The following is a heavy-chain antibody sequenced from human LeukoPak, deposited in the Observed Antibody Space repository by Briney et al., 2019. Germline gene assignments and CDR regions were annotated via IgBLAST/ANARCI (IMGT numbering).Heavy chain of an antibody. CDR1: GLTISINY. CDR2: ISAGGSA. V-gene: IGHV3-66*01. CDR3: PRVSGYSGYDTLDY. J-gene: IGHJ4*02. Sequence: GGSLRLSCAATGLTISINYMDWVRQASGKAMEWVLMISAGGSATYSNSAKGRFTISRDYSKDTLYLQMNRLRAEDTAVYYRPRVSGYSGYDTLDYWGQGTLVTVSS. D-gene: IGHD5-12*01.